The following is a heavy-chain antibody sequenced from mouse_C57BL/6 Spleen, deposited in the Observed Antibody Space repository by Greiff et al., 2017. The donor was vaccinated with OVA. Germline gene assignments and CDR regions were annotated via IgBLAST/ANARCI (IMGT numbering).Heavy chain of an antibody. CDR3: ARSGHSNFDY. CDR1: GYTFTSYW. J-gene: IGHJ2*01. Sequence: QVQLQQPGAELVMPGASVKLSCKASGYTFTSYWMHWVKQRPGQGLEWIGEIDPSDSYTNYNQKFKGKSTLTVDKSSSTAYMQLSSLTSEDSVVYYCARSGHSNFDYWGQGTTLTVSS. V-gene: IGHV1-69*01. D-gene: IGHD2-5*01. CDR2: IDPSDSYT.